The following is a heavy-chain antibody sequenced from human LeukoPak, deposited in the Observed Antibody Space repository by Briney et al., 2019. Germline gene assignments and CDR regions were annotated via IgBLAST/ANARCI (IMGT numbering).Heavy chain of an antibody. V-gene: IGHV4-59*01. Sequence: TSETLSLTCTVSGGSISSYYWSWIRQPPGKGLEWIGYIYYSGSTNYNPSLKSRVTISVDTSNNQFSLKLSSVTAADTAVYYCAGDGVHDAFDIWGQGTMVTVSS. D-gene: IGHD2-8*01. J-gene: IGHJ3*02. CDR2: IYYSGST. CDR1: GGSISSYY. CDR3: AGDGVHDAFDI.